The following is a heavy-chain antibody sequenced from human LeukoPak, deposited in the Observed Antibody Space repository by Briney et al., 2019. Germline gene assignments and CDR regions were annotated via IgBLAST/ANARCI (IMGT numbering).Heavy chain of an antibody. CDR3: AKDRSGYGSSSDFDY. V-gene: IGHV3-23*01. Sequence: PGGSLRLSCAASGFSFTIYAMSWVRQAPGKGLEWVSSISQNSGIYYADSAKGRFTISSDNSKNTLFLQMNSLRAEDTAVYYCAKDRSGYGSSSDFDYWGQGTLVTVSS. CDR1: GFSFTIYA. D-gene: IGHD6-13*01. J-gene: IGHJ4*02. CDR2: ISQNSGI.